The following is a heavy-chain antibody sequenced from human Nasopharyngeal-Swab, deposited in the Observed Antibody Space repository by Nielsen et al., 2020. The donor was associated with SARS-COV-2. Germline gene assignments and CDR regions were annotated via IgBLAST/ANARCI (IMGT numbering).Heavy chain of an antibody. CDR1: GGSISSYY. CDR3: ARQGDYYDSSGSVPFDY. J-gene: IGHJ4*02. V-gene: IGHV4-59*04. Sequence: SETLSLTCTVSGGSISSYYWSWIRQPPGKGLEWIGYIYYSGSTYYNPSLKSRVTISVDTSKNQFSLKLSSVTAADTAVYYCARQGDYYDSSGSVPFDYWGQGTLVTVSS. D-gene: IGHD3-22*01. CDR2: IYYSGST.